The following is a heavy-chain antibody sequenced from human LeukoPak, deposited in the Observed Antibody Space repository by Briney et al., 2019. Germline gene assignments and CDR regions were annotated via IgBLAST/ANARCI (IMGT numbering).Heavy chain of an antibody. D-gene: IGHD3-10*01. CDR1: EFTSNIYA. CDR3: AKDRARITRVGGAITDS. V-gene: IGHV3-23*01. J-gene: IGHJ4*02. Sequence: GGSLRLSCAGSEFTSNIYAMNSVRQAPGKGLEWVSGIGGSGDTTYYADSLTGRFTISRDNSKNNLSLQMNSLRVEDTAVYYCAKDRARITRVGGAITDSWGQGTLVTVSS. CDR2: IGGSGDTT.